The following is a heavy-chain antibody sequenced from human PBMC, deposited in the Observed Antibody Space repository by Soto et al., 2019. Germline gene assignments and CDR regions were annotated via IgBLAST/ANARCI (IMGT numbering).Heavy chain of an antibody. V-gene: IGHV4-59*01. CDR1: GVSITPYY. CDR2: VYHTGNT. D-gene: IGHD1-20*01. J-gene: IGHJ4*02. Sequence: QVQLQESGPGLVKPSETLSLTCTVSGVSITPYYWTWIRHPPGKGLERIGYVYHTGNTYYNPSLKSRVTISLDTSKNQVSLRLKSVTAADTAVYYCAREQYNWKLWGQGTLVTVSS. CDR3: AREQYNWKL.